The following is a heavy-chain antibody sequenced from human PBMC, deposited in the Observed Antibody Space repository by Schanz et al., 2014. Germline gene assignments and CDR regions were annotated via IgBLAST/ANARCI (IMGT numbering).Heavy chain of an antibody. CDR1: GGSISSSSYY. J-gene: IGHJ6*03. V-gene: IGHV4-39*01. CDR2: IYYNGGTP. D-gene: IGHD1-1*01. CDR3: ARQGTTRFQYYMDV. Sequence: QVQLQESGPGLVKPSATLSLTCTVSGGSISSSSYYWGWIRQPPGKGLEWIGSIYYNGGTPLYTPSLKSRATISADTSKNHFSLKLSSVAAADTAVYYCARQGTTRFQYYMDVWGEGTSVFVS.